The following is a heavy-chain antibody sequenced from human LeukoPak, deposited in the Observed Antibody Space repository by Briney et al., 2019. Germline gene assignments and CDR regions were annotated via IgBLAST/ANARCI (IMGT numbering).Heavy chain of an antibody. V-gene: IGHV3-23*01. Sequence: GGSLRLSCAASGFTFSSYAMSWVRQAPGKGLEWVSAISGSGGSTYYADSVKGWFTISRDNSKNTLYLQMNSLRAEDTAVYYCVNRFLEWLPFDYWGQGTLVTVSS. CDR3: VNRFLEWLPFDY. J-gene: IGHJ4*02. CDR2: ISGSGGST. CDR1: GFTFSSYA. D-gene: IGHD3-3*01.